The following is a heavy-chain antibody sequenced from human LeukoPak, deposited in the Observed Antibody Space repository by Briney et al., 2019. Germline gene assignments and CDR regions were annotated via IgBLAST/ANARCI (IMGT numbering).Heavy chain of an antibody. Sequence: SGGSLRLSCAASGFTFSSYSMHWVRQAPGKGLEWVAVISYDGSNKYYADSVKGRFTISRDNSKNTLYLQMNSLRAEDTAVYYCAKDTPDYYFDYWGQGTLVTVSS. V-gene: IGHV3-30*18. CDR2: ISYDGSNK. CDR1: GFTFSSYS. J-gene: IGHJ4*02. CDR3: AKDTPDYYFDY.